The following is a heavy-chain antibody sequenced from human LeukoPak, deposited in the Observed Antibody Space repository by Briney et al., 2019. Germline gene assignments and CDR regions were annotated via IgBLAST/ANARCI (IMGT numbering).Heavy chain of an antibody. V-gene: IGHV3-11*06. CDR2: ISSSSSYT. Sequence: GSLRLSCAASGFTFSDYYMSWIRQAPGKGLEWVSYISSSSSYTNYADSVKGRFTISRDNAKNSLYLQMNSLRAEDTAVYYCARSNYYVSSGYAPLFDYWGQGTLVTVSS. J-gene: IGHJ4*02. CDR3: ARSNYYVSSGYAPLFDY. D-gene: IGHD3-22*01. CDR1: GFTFSDYY.